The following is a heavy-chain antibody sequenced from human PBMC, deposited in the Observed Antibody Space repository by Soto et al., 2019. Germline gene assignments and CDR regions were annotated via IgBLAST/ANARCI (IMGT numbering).Heavy chain of an antibody. CDR1: GFTFSSYA. CDR2: ISGSGGST. D-gene: IGHD5-18*01. J-gene: IGHJ6*02. V-gene: IGHV3-23*01. CDR3: AKNSYGLIPHQAVRGVSKPLFYYGMDV. Sequence: PGGSLRLSCAASGFTFSSYAMSWVRQAPGKGLEWVSAISGSGGSTYYADSVKGRFTISRDNSKNTLYLQMNSLRAEDTAVYYCAKNSYGLIPHQAVRGVSKPLFYYGMDVWGQGTTVTVSS.